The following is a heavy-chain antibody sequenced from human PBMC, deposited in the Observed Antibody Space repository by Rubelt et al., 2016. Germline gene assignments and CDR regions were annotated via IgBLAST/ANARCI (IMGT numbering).Heavy chain of an antibody. Sequence: QLQLQESGPGLVKPSETLSLTCTVSGGSISSSSYYWGWIRQPPGKGLEWIGSIYYSGSTYYNPSLESRLTISVDTSKNQFPLKVSSVTSADTAGGYCARNDHYDSRWGQGTLVTVSS. CDR2: IYYSGST. CDR1: GGSISSSSYY. V-gene: IGHV4-39*01. J-gene: IGHJ4*02. CDR3: ARNDHYDSR. D-gene: IGHD3-22*01.